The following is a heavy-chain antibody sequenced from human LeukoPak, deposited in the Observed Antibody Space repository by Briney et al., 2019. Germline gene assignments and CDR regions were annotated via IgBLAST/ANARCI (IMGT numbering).Heavy chain of an antibody. Sequence: PGRSLRLSCAASGFTFSSYAMHWVRQAPGKGLEWVAVISYDGSNKYYADSVKGRFTISRDNSKNTLYLQMNSLRAEDTAVYYCAKDLSSSYYYGMDVWGQGTTVTVSS. CDR2: ISYDGSNK. CDR3: AKDLSSSYYYGMDV. V-gene: IGHV3-30*04. J-gene: IGHJ6*02. D-gene: IGHD2/OR15-2a*01. CDR1: GFTFSSYA.